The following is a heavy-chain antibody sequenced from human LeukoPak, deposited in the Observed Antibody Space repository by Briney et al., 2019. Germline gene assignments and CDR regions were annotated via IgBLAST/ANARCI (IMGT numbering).Heavy chain of an antibody. CDR2: INHSGST. CDR3: ARGVTMVRGVIDYYYYMDV. J-gene: IGHJ6*03. CDR1: GGSFSGYY. Sequence: SETLSLTCAVYGGSFSGYYWSWIRQPPGKGLEWIGEINHSGSTNCNPSLKSRVTISVDTSKNQFSLKLSSVTAADTAVYYCARGVTMVRGVIDYYYYMDVWGKGTTVTVSS. V-gene: IGHV4-34*01. D-gene: IGHD3-10*01.